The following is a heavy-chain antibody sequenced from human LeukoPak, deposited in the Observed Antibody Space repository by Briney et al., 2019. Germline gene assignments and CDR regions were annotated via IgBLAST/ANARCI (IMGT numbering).Heavy chain of an antibody. CDR3: ARNRMVRGLHWFDP. J-gene: IGHJ5*02. CDR2: INPNGGGT. D-gene: IGHD3-10*01. Sequence: ASVKVSCKASGYTFTGDYMHWVRQAPGQGLEWMGWINPNGGGTNYAQKFQGRVTMTRDTSISTAYMELSRLRSDDTAVYYCARNRMVRGLHWFDPWGQGTLVTVSS. CDR1: GYTFTGDY. V-gene: IGHV1-2*02.